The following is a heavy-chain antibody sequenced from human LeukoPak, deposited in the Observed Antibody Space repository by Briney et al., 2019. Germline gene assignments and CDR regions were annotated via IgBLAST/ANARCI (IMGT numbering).Heavy chain of an antibody. CDR2: INPNSGGT. CDR3: ASGRSVFWSGYYGENYFDY. V-gene: IGHV1-2*02. Sequence: ASVKVPCKASGYTFTGYYMHWVRQAPGQGLEWMGWINPNSGGTNYAQKFQGRVTMTRDTSISTAYMELSRLRSDDTAVYYCASGRSVFWSGYYGENYFDYWGQGTLVTVSS. J-gene: IGHJ4*02. D-gene: IGHD3-3*01. CDR1: GYTFTGYY.